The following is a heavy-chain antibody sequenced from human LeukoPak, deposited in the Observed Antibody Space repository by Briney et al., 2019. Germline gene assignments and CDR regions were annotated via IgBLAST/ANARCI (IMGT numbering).Heavy chain of an antibody. CDR3: AKAPVTSCRGAYCYPFDS. D-gene: IGHD2-21*01. V-gene: IGHV3-23*01. Sequence: GGSLRLSCAASGFTFSSSAMNWVRQAPGKGLEWVSAISGSGGSTYYADSVKGRFTISRDNSKNTLYLQMNSLRAEDTAVYFCAKAPVTSCRGAYCYPFDSWGQGTLVTVSS. CDR1: GFTFSSSA. J-gene: IGHJ4*02. CDR2: ISGSGGST.